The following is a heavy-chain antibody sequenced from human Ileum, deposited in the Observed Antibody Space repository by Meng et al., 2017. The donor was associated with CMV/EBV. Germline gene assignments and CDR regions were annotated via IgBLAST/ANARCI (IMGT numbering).Heavy chain of an antibody. CDR3: ARRERISSGLEY. D-gene: IGHD6-6*01. V-gene: IGHV1-2*02. J-gene: IGHJ4*02. CDR2: IDPNTGGT. Sequence: QVQLLKFGAEVKKPGTSGTVSCKASGSTFTGNYIYWVRQAPGQGLEWMGWIDPNTGGTKYIQKFQGRVTMTGDTSISTAYMELSGLRFNDTAVYYCARRERISSGLEYWGQGTLVTVSS. CDR1: GSTFTGNY.